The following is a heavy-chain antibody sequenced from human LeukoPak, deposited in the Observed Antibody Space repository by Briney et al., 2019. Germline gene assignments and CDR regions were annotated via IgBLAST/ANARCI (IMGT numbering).Heavy chain of an antibody. J-gene: IGHJ4*02. CDR2: ISGSGGST. CDR1: GFTFSSYA. CDR3: AKDSIVVVTVTLGY. V-gene: IGHV3-23*01. Sequence: PGGSLRLSCAASGFTFSSYAMSWVRQAPGKGLEWVSAISGSGGSTYYADSVKGRFTISRDNSKNTLYLQMNSLRAEDTAVYYCAKDSIVVVTVTLGYWGQGTLVTVSS. D-gene: IGHD2-21*02.